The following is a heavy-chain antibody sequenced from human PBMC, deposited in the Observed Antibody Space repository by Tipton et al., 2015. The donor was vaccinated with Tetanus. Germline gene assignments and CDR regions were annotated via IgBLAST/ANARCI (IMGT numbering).Heavy chain of an antibody. V-gene: IGHV4-30-2*01. CDR3: ARVACSSTSCYSHYFDY. D-gene: IGHD2-2*01. Sequence: TLSLTCNVTGALLTTGGYSWGWIRQPPGQGLEWIGYIYQTGSTYFNPSLRSRLTMSSKMSKNQFSLRLTSVTAADTAVYYCARVACSSTSCYSHYFDYWGPGSLVTVSS. CDR2: IYQTGST. J-gene: IGHJ4*02. CDR1: GALLTTGGYS.